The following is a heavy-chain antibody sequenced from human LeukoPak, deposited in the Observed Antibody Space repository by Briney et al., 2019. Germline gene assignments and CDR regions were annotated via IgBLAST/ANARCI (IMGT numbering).Heavy chain of an antibody. V-gene: IGHV1-8*01. CDR1: GYTFTSYD. D-gene: IGHD2-2*01. CDR2: MNPNSGNT. Sequence: ASVKVSCKASGYTFTSYDINWVRQATGQGLEWMGWMNPNSGNTGYAQKFQGRVTMTRNTSISTAYMELSSLRSEDTAVYYCARGFRDAFSRKFDYWGQGTLVTVSS. J-gene: IGHJ4*02. CDR3: ARGFRDAFSRKFDY.